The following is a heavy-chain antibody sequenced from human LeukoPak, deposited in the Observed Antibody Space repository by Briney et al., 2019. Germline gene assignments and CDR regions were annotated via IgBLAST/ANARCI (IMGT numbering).Heavy chain of an antibody. CDR1: GFTFSSYA. V-gene: IGHV3-64D*06. Sequence: GGSLRLSCSASGFTFSSYAMHWVRQAPGKGLEYVSAISSNGGSTYYADSVKGRFTISRDNSKNTLYPQMSSLRAEDTAVYYCVKDRAYSSGWENFDYWGQGTLVTVSS. J-gene: IGHJ4*02. D-gene: IGHD6-19*01. CDR3: VKDRAYSSGWENFDY. CDR2: ISSNGGST.